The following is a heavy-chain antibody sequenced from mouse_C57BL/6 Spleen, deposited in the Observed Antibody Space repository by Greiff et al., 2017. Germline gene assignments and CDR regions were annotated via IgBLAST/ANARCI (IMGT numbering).Heavy chain of an antibody. CDR2: IYPGDGDT. Sequence: QVQLQQSGPELVKPGASVKISCKASGYAFSSSWMNWVKQRPGKGLEWSGRIYPGDGDTNYNGKFKGKATLTADKSSSTAYMQLSSLTSEDSAVYFCARIYGSSYGYFDVWGTVTTVTVSS. V-gene: IGHV1-82*01. D-gene: IGHD1-1*01. CDR3: ARIYGSSYGYFDV. J-gene: IGHJ1*03. CDR1: GYAFSSSW.